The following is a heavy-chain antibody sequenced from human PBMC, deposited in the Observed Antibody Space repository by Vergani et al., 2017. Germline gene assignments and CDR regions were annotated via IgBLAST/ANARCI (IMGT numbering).Heavy chain of an antibody. CDR1: GGTFSSYA. CDR2: IIPILGIA. J-gene: IGHJ4*02. Sequence: QVQLVQSGAEVKKPGSSVKVSCKASGGTFSSYAISWVRQAPGQGLEWMGRIIPILGIANYAQKFQGRVTMTRDTSTSTVYMELSSLRSEDTAVYYCARGGYSSGWYGVDYWGQGTLVTVSS. CDR3: ARGGYSSGWYGVDY. V-gene: IGHV1-69*04. D-gene: IGHD6-19*01.